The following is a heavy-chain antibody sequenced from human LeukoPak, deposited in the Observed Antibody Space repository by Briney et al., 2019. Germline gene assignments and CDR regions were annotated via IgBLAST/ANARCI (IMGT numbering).Heavy chain of an antibody. CDR3: AHRSGLLSYYFDY. Sequence: GRSLRLSCAASGFSFSTYWMSWVRQAPGKRLEWVANIKQDGGEIYYVDSVKGRFTISRDNAKNSLFLQMNSLRAEDTAVYYCAHRSGLLSYYFDYWGPGTLVTVSS. CDR2: IKQDGGEI. D-gene: IGHD2-21*02. V-gene: IGHV3-7*03. J-gene: IGHJ4*02. CDR1: GFSFSTYW.